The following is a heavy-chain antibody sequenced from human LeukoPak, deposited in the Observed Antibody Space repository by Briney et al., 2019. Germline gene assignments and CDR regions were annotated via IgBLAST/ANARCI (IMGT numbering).Heavy chain of an antibody. Sequence: GGSLRLSCAASGFTFSSYWMHWVRQAPGKGPVWVSRINSDGTGTMYADSVKGRFTISRDNAKNTLYPQMNSLRAEDTAVYYCAKHPAFDIWGQGTMVTVSS. J-gene: IGHJ3*02. CDR2: INSDGTGT. CDR1: GFTFSSYW. CDR3: AKHPAFDI. V-gene: IGHV3-74*03.